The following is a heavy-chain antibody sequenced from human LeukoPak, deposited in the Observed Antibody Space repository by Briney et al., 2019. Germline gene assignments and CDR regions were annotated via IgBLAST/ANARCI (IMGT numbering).Heavy chain of an antibody. CDR1: GYSLTNYW. CDR2: IYPGDSDT. Sequence: GESLKISCKGSGYSLTNYWIGWVRQMPGKGLEWMGIIYPGDSDTRYSPSFQGQVTISADKSINTAYLQWSSLKASDTAIYYCGRHMQSSSWYPADYWGQGTLVTVSS. V-gene: IGHV5-51*01. J-gene: IGHJ4*02. D-gene: IGHD6-13*01. CDR3: GRHMQSSSWYPADY.